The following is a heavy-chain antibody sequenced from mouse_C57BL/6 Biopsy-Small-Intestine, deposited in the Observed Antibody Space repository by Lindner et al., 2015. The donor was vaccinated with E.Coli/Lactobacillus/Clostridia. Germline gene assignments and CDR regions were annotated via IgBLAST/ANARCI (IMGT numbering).Heavy chain of an antibody. V-gene: IGHV1-82*01. D-gene: IGHD2-3*01. Sequence: VQLQESGPELVKPGAPVKLSCKASGYAFSTSWMNWVKQRPGKGLEWIGRIYPGDGDTDYNGKFKDKATLTTDKSSSTAYMQLSSLTSEDSAVYFCADGYFGGFPYWGQGTLVTVSA. CDR2: IYPGDGDT. CDR1: GYAFSTSW. CDR3: ADGYFGGFPY. J-gene: IGHJ3*01.